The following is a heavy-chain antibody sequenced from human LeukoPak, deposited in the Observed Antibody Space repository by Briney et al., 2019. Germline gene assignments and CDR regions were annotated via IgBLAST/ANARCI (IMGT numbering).Heavy chain of an antibody. CDR1: GYSFTSYW. CDR2: IYPGDSET. Sequence: RGESLKISCKGSGYSFTSYWIAWVRQMPGKGLEWMGIIYPGDSETRYSPSFQGQVTFSVDNSITTAYLQWSSLKASDTAMYYCARQAWFGVIDYWGQGTLVTVSS. D-gene: IGHD3-10*01. J-gene: IGHJ4*02. V-gene: IGHV5-51*01. CDR3: ARQAWFGVIDY.